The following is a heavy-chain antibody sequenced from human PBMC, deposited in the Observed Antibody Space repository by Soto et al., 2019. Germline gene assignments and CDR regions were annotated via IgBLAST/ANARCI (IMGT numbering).Heavy chain of an antibody. CDR2: IIPIFGTA. J-gene: IGHJ6*02. D-gene: IGHD3-22*01. CDR3: ARAQRAFVYDSSYYYYGMDV. CDR1: GGTFSSYA. V-gene: IGHV1-69*13. Sequence: ASVKVSFKASGGTFSSYAISWVRQAPGQGLEWMGGIIPIFGTANYAQKFQGRVTITADESTSTAYMELSSLRSEDTAVYYCARAQRAFVYDSSYYYYGMDVWGQGTTVTVSS.